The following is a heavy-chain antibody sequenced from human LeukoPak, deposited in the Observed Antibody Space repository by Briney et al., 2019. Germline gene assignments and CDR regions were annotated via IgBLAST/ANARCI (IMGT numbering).Heavy chain of an antibody. CDR3: ARGTDSSGYYNHFDY. V-gene: IGHV3-66*01. D-gene: IGHD3-22*01. CDR1: GFTVSSNY. Sequence: GGSLRLSCAASGFTVSSNYMSWVRQAPGKGLEWVSVIYSGGSTYYADSVKGRFTISRDNSKNTLYLQMNSLRAEDTAVYYCARGTDSSGYYNHFDYWGQGTPVTASS. CDR2: IYSGGST. J-gene: IGHJ4*02.